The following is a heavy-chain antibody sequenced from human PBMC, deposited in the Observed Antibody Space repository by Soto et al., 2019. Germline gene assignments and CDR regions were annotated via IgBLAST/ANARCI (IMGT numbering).Heavy chain of an antibody. V-gene: IGHV4-30-4*01. J-gene: IGHJ4*02. Sequence: QVQLQESGPGLVKSSQTLALTCTVSCGSISSANYCWSWIRQSPHKGLVWIVHIYNGGSSYNNPYLKSRVTISVDTYKNKFTLKQISVSAADTAVYYCARWPSGDKVDYWGQGTLVTVSS. CDR1: CGSISSANYC. CDR2: IYNGGSS. D-gene: IGHD7-27*01. CDR3: ARWPSGDKVDY.